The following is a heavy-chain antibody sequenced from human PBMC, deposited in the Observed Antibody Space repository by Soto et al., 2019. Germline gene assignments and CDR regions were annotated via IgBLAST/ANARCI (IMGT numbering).Heavy chain of an antibody. CDR2: ISYDGSNK. Sequence: PGGSLRLSCAASGFTFSSYAMHWVRQAPGKGLEWVAVISYDGSNKYYADSVKGRFTISRDNSKNTLYLQMNSLRAEDTAVYYCARPGWYYDFWSGYYADYYYYGMDVWGQGTTVTVSS. D-gene: IGHD3-3*01. V-gene: IGHV3-30-3*01. CDR3: ARPGWYYDFWSGYYADYYYYGMDV. CDR1: GFTFSSYA. J-gene: IGHJ6*02.